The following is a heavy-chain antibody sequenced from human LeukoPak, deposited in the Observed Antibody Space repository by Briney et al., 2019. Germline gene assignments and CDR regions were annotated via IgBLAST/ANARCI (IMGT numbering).Heavy chain of an antibody. V-gene: IGHV1-8*03. CDR1: GYTFTSYD. CDR2: MNPNSGNT. J-gene: IGHJ3*02. Sequence: ASVKVSCKASGYTFTSYDINWVRQATGQGLEWMGWMNPNSGNTGYAQKFQDRVTITRNTSISTAYMELSSLRSEDTAVYYCARGLNYYGSDDAFDIWGQGTMVTVSS. CDR3: ARGLNYYGSDDAFDI. D-gene: IGHD3-10*01.